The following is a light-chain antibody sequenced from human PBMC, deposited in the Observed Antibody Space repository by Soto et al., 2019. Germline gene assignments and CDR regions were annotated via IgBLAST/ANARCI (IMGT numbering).Light chain of an antibody. J-gene: IGLJ1*01. CDR2: KVS. CDR3: CSYAGSNWGYV. CDR1: SSDIGSYHL. Sequence: QSALTPPASVSGSPGQSITISCTGTSSDIGSYHLVSWYQHHSGNAPKLIIYKVSQWPSGVSDRFSASKSGSTASLTISGLRGEDEADYYCCSYAGSNWGYVFGTGTKVTVL. V-gene: IGLV2-23*02.